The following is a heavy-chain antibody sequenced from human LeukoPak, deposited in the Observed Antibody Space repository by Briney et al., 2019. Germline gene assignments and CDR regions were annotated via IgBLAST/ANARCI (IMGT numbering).Heavy chain of an antibody. CDR2: IYPGDSDT. CDR3: ARGSRDFWSGSPSWFDP. D-gene: IGHD3-3*01. CDR1: GYSFTSYW. Sequence: KPGESLKISCKGSGYSFTSYWIGWVRQMPGKGLEWMGIIYPGDSDTRYSPSFQGQVTISADKSISTAYLQWSSLKASDTAMYYCARGSRDFWSGSPSWFDPWGQGILVTVSS. J-gene: IGHJ5*02. V-gene: IGHV5-51*01.